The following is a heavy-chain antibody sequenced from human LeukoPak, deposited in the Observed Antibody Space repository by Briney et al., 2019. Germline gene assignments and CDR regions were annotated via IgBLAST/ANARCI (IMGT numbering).Heavy chain of an antibody. J-gene: IGHJ4*02. D-gene: IGHD2-21*02. V-gene: IGHV3-48*03. CDR3: VRGRLLRSSKYFDY. Sequence: GGSLRLSCAASGFPVNKYEMHWVRQAPGKGLEWVSYIDAGATSTNYADSVWGRFTLSRDNAQNSVHLQMNSLRDEDTAVYYCVRGRLLRSSKYFDYWGQGALVTVSS. CDR2: IDAGATST. CDR1: GFPVNKYE.